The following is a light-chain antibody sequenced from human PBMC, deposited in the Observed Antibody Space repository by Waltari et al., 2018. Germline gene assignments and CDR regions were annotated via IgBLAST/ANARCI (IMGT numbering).Light chain of an antibody. CDR3: AAWDDSLKRVV. CDR1: RSNIGRNT. V-gene: IGLV1-44*01. Sequence: QSVLTQPPSASGTPGQRVTIACSGRRSNIGRNTVTWYQQLPGTAPKLLIYTNNQRPSGVPGRFSGSKSGTSASLAISGLQSEDEADYYCAAWDDSLKRVVFGGGTKLTVL. J-gene: IGLJ2*01. CDR2: TNN.